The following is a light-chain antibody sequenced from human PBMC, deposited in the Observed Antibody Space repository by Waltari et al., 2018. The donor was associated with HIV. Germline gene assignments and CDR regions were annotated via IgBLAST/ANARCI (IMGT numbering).Light chain of an antibody. CDR2: ENK. J-gene: IGLJ3*02. Sequence: QSVLTQPPSMSAAPGQKVTISCSGSHSNIGANYVSWYQQVPGTAPELLIYENKKRPSGISDRCSGSRSGTSATLGITGLQTGDEADYYCATWDNRLSAWVFGGGTKLTVL. CDR3: ATWDNRLSAWV. V-gene: IGLV1-51*02. CDR1: HSNIGANY.